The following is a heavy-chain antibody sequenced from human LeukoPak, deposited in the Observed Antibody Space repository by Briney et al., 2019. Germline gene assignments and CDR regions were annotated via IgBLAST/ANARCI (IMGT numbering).Heavy chain of an antibody. Sequence: SETLSLTCTVSGGSISSSSYYWGWIRQPPGKGLEWIGSIYYSGSTYYNPSLKSRVTISVDTSKNQFSLKLSSVTAADTAVYYCARRQKYYDFWSGYYTMIDYWGQGTLVTVSS. CDR2: IYYSGST. CDR1: GGSISSSSYY. CDR3: ARRQKYYDFWSGYYTMIDY. D-gene: IGHD3-3*01. V-gene: IGHV4-39*07. J-gene: IGHJ4*02.